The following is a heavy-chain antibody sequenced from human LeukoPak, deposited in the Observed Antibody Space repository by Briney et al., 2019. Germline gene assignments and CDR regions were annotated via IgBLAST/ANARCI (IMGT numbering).Heavy chain of an antibody. CDR2: INPNSGGT. D-gene: IGHD6-6*01. CDR1: GYTFTGYY. V-gene: IGHV1-2*02. Sequence: ASVKVSCKASGYTFTGYYMHWVRQAPGQGLEWMGWINPNSGGTNYAQKFQGRVTMTRDTSISTAYMELSRLRSDDTAVYYCARESEYSSSSTFDYWGQGTLVTVSS. J-gene: IGHJ4*02. CDR3: ARESEYSSSSTFDY.